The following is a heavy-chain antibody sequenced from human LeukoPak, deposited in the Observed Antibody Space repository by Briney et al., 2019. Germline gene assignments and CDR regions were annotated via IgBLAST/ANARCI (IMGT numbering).Heavy chain of an antibody. CDR1: GGSISSYY. V-gene: IGHV4-59*08. Sequence: SDTLSLTCTVSGGSISSYYWSWIRQPPGKGLEWIGYIYYSGSTNYNPSLKSRVTISVDTSKNQFSLKLSSVTAADTAVYYCARREGDAFDIWGQGTMVTVSS. CDR3: ARREGDAFDI. J-gene: IGHJ3*02. CDR2: IYYSGST.